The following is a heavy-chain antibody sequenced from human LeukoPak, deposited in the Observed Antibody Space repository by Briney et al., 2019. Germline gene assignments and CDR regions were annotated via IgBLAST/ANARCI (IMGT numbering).Heavy chain of an antibody. Sequence: ASVKVSCKASGGTFSSYAISWVRQAPGQGLEWMGGIIPIFGTANYAQKFQGRVTITADESTSTAYMELSSLRSEDTAVYYCARYSTRGYSYGNAFDIWGQGTMVTVSS. CDR3: ARYSTRGYSYGNAFDI. CDR2: IIPIFGTA. J-gene: IGHJ3*02. CDR1: GGTFSSYA. D-gene: IGHD5-18*01. V-gene: IGHV1-69*01.